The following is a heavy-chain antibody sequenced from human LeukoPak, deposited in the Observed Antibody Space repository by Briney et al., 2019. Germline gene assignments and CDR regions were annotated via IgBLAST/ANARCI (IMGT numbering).Heavy chain of an antibody. CDR1: GGTFSSYA. J-gene: IGHJ5*02. CDR3: ALGGYCSGGSCANWFDP. Sequence: SVKVSCKASGGTFSSYAISWVRQAPGQGLEWMGRIIPILGIANYAQKFQGRVTITADKSTSTAYMELSSLRSEDTAVYYCALGGYCSGGSCANWFDPWGQGTLVTVSS. V-gene: IGHV1-69*04. CDR2: IIPILGIA. D-gene: IGHD2-15*01.